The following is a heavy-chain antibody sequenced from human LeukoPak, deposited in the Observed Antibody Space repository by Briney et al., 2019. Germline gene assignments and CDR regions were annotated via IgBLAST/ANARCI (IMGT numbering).Heavy chain of an antibody. D-gene: IGHD3-10*01. CDR1: GFTFSSYA. Sequence: GSLRLSCEASGFTFSSYAMTWVRQASGEGLEWVSAISGRGISTYYADSVKGRFTISRDNSRNTLFLQMNSLRAEDTAVYYCANLLSTNSGSGSPFENWGQGTLVTVSS. V-gene: IGHV3-23*01. J-gene: IGHJ4*02. CDR3: ANLLSTNSGSGSPFEN. CDR2: ISGRGIST.